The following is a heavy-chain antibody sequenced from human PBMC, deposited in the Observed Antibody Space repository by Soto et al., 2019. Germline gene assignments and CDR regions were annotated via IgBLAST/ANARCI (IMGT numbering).Heavy chain of an antibody. V-gene: IGHV3-23*01. CDR2: ISGSGGST. Sequence: EVQLLESGGGLVQPGGSLRLSCAASGFTFSSYAMSWVRQAPGKGLEWVSAISGSGGSTYYADSVKGRFTISRDNSKNTRYRQMNSLRAEDTAVYYCAKDAVVVPPGGVTVGVWGWFDPWGQGTLVTVSS. J-gene: IGHJ5*02. CDR3: AKDAVVVPPGGVTVGVWGWFDP. D-gene: IGHD2-15*01. CDR1: GFTFSSYA.